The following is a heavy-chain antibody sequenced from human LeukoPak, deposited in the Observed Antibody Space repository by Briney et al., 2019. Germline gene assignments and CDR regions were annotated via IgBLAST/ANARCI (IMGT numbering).Heavy chain of an antibody. D-gene: IGHD2-2*01. CDR3: ARELPAAILRLDPGLDY. CDR2: INSDGSST. J-gene: IGHJ4*02. V-gene: IGHV3-74*01. Sequence: GGSLRLSCTASRFTFGSYWIHWVRQAPGKGMVWVSRINSDGSSTSYADSVKGRFTISRDNAKNTLYLQMNSLRAEDTAVYYCARELPAAILRLDPGLDYWGQGTLVTVSS. CDR1: RFTFGSYW.